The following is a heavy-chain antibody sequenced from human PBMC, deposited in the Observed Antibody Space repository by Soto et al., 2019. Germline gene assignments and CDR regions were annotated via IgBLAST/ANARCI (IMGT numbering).Heavy chain of an antibody. D-gene: IGHD6-13*01. CDR2: ISSSGSTI. CDR3: AREAWYYSSYYYYMDV. CDR1: GFTFSDYY. J-gene: IGHJ6*03. V-gene: IGHV3-11*01. Sequence: GSLRLSCAASGFTFSDYYMSWIRQAPGKGLEWVSYISSSGSTIYYADSVKGRFTISRDNAKNSLYLQMNSLRAEDTAVYYCAREAWYYSSYYYYMDVWGKGTTVTVSS.